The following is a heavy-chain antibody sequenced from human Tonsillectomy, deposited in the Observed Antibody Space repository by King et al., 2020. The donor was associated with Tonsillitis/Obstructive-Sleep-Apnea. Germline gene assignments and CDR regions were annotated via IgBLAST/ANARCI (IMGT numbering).Heavy chain of an antibody. V-gene: IGHV3-15*07. J-gene: IGHJ4*02. CDR2: INSKTDGGTT. CDR3: TTGSTWLDY. Sequence: QLVQSGGGLVKPGGSLRLSCAASGFTSSNAWMNWVRQAPGKGLEWVGRINSKTDGGTTDYAAPVKGRFTISRDDSKNTLYLQMSSLKTEDTAVYYCTTGSTWLDYWGQGTLVTVSS. D-gene: IGHD6-13*01. CDR1: GFTSSNAW.